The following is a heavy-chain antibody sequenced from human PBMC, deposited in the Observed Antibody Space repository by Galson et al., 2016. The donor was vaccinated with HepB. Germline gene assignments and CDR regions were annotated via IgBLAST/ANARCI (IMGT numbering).Heavy chain of an antibody. V-gene: IGHV3-21*01. D-gene: IGHD1-26*01. CDR3: ARGDIVGAIFDY. J-gene: IGHJ4*02. Sequence: SLRLSCAASGFTFSSYSMNWVRQAPGKGLEWVSSISSSSSYIYYADSVKGRFTISGDSAKNSLHLQMNSLRAEDTAVYYCARGDIVGAIFDYWGQGTLVTVSS. CDR1: GFTFSSYS. CDR2: ISSSSSYI.